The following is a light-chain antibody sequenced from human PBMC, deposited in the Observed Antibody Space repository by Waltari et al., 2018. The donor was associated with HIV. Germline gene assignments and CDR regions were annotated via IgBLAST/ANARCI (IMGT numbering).Light chain of an antibody. CDR1: NSNIGNGY. V-gene: IGLV1-51*01. CDR2: DNN. Sequence: QSVLTQPPSVSAAPGEKVTISCSASNSNIGNGYVSWYQHLPGAAPKLLIYDNNKRPSGIPDRFSGSKSGTSATLDITGLQTVDEADYYCGTWDRTLSGGVFGGGTKLTVL. CDR3: GTWDRTLSGGV. J-gene: IGLJ3*02.